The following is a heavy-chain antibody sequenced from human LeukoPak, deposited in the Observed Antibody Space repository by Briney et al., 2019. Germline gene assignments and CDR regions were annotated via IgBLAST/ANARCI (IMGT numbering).Heavy chain of an antibody. CDR2: IYSGGST. D-gene: IGHD2-21*01. V-gene: IGHV3-53*01. CDR3: ARGSEPIAAFDI. Sequence: GGSLRLSCAASGFTVSRNYMSWVRQAPGKGLEWVSVIYSGGSTYYADSVKGRFTISRDNSKNTLYLQMDSLRAEDTAVYYCARGSEPIAAFDIWGQGTMVTVSS. CDR1: GFTVSRNY. J-gene: IGHJ3*02.